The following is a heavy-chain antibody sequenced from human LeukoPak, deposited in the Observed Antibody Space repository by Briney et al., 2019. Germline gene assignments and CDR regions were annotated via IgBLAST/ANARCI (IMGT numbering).Heavy chain of an antibody. CDR1: GFTFSSYW. J-gene: IGHJ4*02. CDR3: ARGATSITIFGVVISTFDY. V-gene: IGHV3-7*01. CDR2: IKQDGSEK. D-gene: IGHD3-3*01. Sequence: GGSLRLSCAASGFTFSSYWMSWVRQAPGKGLEWVANIKQDGSEKYYVDSVKGRFTISRDNAKNSLYLQMNSLRAEDTAVYYCARGATSITIFGVVISTFDYWGQGTLVTVSS.